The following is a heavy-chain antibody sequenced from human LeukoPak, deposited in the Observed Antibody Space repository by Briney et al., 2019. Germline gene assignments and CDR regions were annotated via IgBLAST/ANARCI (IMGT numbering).Heavy chain of an antibody. D-gene: IGHD6-6*01. J-gene: IGHJ6*02. Sequence: PGGSLRLSCAASGFTVSSNYMSWVRQAPGKGLEWVSVIYSGGSTYYADSVKGRFTISRDNSKNTLYLQMNSLRAEDTAVYCCARGSSSYNYYYYGMDVWGQGTTVTVSS. V-gene: IGHV3-66*01. CDR1: GFTVSSNY. CDR3: ARGSSSYNYYYYGMDV. CDR2: IYSGGST.